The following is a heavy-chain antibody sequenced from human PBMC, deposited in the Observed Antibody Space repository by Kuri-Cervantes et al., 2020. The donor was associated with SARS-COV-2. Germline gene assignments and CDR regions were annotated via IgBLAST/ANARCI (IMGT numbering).Heavy chain of an antibody. CDR1: GFTFSSYW. CDR3: CGSYTNWFDP. J-gene: IGHJ5*02. Sequence: GESLKISCAASGFTFSSYWMSWVRQAPGKGLEWVGRIKSKSDDGTTDYAAPVKGRFTLSRDDLENTVYLQMDSLKPEDTAVYYCCGSYTNWFDPWGQGTLVTVSS. D-gene: IGHD1-26*01. V-gene: IGHV3-15*01. CDR2: IKSKSDDGTT.